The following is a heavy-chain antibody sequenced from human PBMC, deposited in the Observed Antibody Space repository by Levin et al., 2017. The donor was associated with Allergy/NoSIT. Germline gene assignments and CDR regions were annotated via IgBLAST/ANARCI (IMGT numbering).Heavy chain of an antibody. CDR3: ARGSWVLDY. D-gene: IGHD1-1*01. V-gene: IGHV4-34*01. CDR2: INHSGST. J-gene: IGHJ4*02. CDR1: GGSFSGYY. Sequence: GSLRLSCAVYGGSFSGYYWSWIRQPPGKGREWIGEINHSGSTNYNPSLKSRVTISVDTSKNQFSQKWGSVTAADTAVYYCARGSWVLDYWGQGTLVTVSS.